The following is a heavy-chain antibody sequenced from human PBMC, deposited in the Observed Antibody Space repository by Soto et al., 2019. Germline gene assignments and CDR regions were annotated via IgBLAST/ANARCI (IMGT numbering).Heavy chain of an antibody. J-gene: IGHJ4*02. Sequence: QVQLVQSGTEVRKPGASVKVSCKASDDTFINYGISWVREAPGQGLEWMGWISAEYGNTNYAQTLEGRVTMTTDTSTRTAYMELRSLTSDDTAMYYCVIDSRSFSEQQYFDNWGQGALVTVSS. CDR2: ISAEYGNT. V-gene: IGHV1-18*04. D-gene: IGHD2-2*01. CDR1: DDTFINYG. CDR3: VIDSRSFSEQQYFDN.